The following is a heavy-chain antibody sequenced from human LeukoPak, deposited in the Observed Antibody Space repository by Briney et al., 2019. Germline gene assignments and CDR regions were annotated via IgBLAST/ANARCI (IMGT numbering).Heavy chain of an antibody. CDR2: FDPEDGET. CDR1: GYTLTELS. CDR3: ATEGITGTTAGAFDI. Sequence: ASVKVPCKVSGYTLTELSMHWVRQAPGKGLEWMGGFDPEDGETIYAQKFQGRVTMTEDTSTDTAYMELSSLRSEDTAVYYCATEGITGTTAGAFDIWGQGTMVTVSS. V-gene: IGHV1-24*01. J-gene: IGHJ3*02. D-gene: IGHD1-7*01.